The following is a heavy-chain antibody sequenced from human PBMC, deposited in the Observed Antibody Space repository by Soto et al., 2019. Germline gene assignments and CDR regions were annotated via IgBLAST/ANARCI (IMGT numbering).Heavy chain of an antibody. D-gene: IGHD2-21*02. CDR1: GFTFGNYA. J-gene: IGHJ4*02. V-gene: IGHV3-23*01. CDR2: IVASGGRT. Sequence: GSLRLSCAASGFTFGNYAMGWVRQAPGKGLEWVSGIVASGGRTFYADSAKGRFTISRDNSRSTLYLQMNSLRADDTAVYYCVKDLVVLSAIFDSWGRGTLV. CDR3: VKDLVVLSAIFDS.